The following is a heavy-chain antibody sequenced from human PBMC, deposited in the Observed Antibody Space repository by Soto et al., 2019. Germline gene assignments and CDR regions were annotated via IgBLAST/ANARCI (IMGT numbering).Heavy chain of an antibody. CDR2: ISGSGGST. CDR1: GFTFSSYA. CDR3: AKALYYDSSGYPD. V-gene: IGHV3-23*01. D-gene: IGHD3-22*01. J-gene: IGHJ4*02. Sequence: GGSLRLSCAASGFTFSSYAMGWVRQAPGKGLEWVSAISGSGGSTYYADSVKGRFTISRDNSKNTLYLQMNSLRAEDTAVYYCAKALYYDSSGYPDWGQGTLVTVSS.